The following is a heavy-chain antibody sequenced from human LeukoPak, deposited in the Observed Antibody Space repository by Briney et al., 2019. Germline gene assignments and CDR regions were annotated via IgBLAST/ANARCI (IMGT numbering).Heavy chain of an antibody. D-gene: IGHD3-22*01. CDR2: IKQDGSEK. Sequence: GGSLRLSCAASGFTVSSNHMSWVRQAPGKGLEWVANIKQDGSEKYYVDSVKGRFTISRDNAKNSLYLQMNSLRAEDTAVYYCASNKLHYYDSSGYYLHDYWGQGTLVTVSS. V-gene: IGHV3-7*05. CDR1: GFTVSSNH. J-gene: IGHJ4*02. CDR3: ASNKLHYYDSSGYYLHDY.